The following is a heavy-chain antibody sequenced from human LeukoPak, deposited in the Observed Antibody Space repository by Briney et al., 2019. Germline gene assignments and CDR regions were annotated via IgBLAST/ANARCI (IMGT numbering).Heavy chain of an antibody. CDR1: GFNFASYA. J-gene: IGHJ4*02. Sequence: GGSLRLSCEVSGFNFASYAMNWVRQAPGKGLEWVSGISGSDATPCYRDSVKGRFTISRDNSKDTLYLHIKSLRAEDTAVYYCAKDISSNCYRGRGVDHWGQGTLVTVSP. D-gene: IGHD2-2*01. V-gene: IGHV3-23*01. CDR3: AKDISSNCYRGRGVDH. CDR2: ISGSDATP.